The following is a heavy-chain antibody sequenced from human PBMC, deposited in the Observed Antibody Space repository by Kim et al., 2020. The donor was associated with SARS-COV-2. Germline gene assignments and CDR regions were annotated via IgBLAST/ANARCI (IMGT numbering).Heavy chain of an antibody. CDR2: IIPILGIT. V-gene: IGHV1-69*04. CDR3: ARDSYCSGGSCYSSSHNYYYYGMDV. CDR1: GGTFSIYA. Sequence: SVKVSCKASGGTFSIYAISWVRQAPGQGLEWLGRIIPILGITNYAQNFQGRVTITADKSTGTAYVELSSLRSEDTAVYYCARDSYCSGGSCYSSSHNYYYYGMDVWGQGTTVTVSS. D-gene: IGHD2-15*01. J-gene: IGHJ6*02.